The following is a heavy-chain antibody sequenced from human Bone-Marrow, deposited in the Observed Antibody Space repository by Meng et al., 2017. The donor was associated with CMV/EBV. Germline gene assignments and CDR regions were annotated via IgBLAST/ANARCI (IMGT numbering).Heavy chain of an antibody. CDR3: ARDQDYGDIPDFDY. Sequence: GESLKISCAASGFTFSSYVMNWVRQAPGKGLEWVSSISSSSSYIYYADSVKGRFTISRDNAKNSLYLQMNSLRAEDTAVYYCARDQDYGDIPDFDYWGQGTLVTVSS. D-gene: IGHD4-17*01. CDR2: ISSSSSYI. J-gene: IGHJ4*02. V-gene: IGHV3-21*01. CDR1: GFTFSSYV.